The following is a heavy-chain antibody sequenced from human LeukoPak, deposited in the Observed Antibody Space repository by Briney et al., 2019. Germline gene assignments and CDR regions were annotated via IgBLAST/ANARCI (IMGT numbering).Heavy chain of an antibody. Sequence: GGSLRLSCAASGFTFSSYAMSWVRQAPGKGLEWVSAISGSGGSTYYADSVKGRFTISRDNSKNTLYLQMNSLRAEDTAVYYCARRPVRSDYSKHDDYFDYWGQGTLVTVSS. CDR1: GFTFSSYA. CDR2: ISGSGGST. D-gene: IGHD4-11*01. V-gene: IGHV3-23*01. J-gene: IGHJ4*02. CDR3: ARRPVRSDYSKHDDYFDY.